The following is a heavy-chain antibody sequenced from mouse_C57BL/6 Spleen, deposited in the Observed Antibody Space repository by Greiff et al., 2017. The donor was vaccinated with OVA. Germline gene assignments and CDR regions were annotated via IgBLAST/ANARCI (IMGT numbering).Heavy chain of an antibody. V-gene: IGHV1-82*01. CDR3: ARSVYYGPCFDY. J-gene: IGHJ2*01. CDR1: GYAFSSSW. D-gene: IGHD1-1*01. Sequence: VQLQQSGPELVKPGASVKISCKASGYAFSSSWMNWVKQRPGKGLEWIGRIYPGDGDTNYNGKFKGKATLTADKSSSTAYMQLSSLTSEDSAVYFCARSVYYGPCFDYWGQGTTLTVSS. CDR2: IYPGDGDT.